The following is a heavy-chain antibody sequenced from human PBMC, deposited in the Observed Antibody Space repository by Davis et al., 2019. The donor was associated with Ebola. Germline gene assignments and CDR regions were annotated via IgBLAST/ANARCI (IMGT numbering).Heavy chain of an antibody. J-gene: IGHJ6*02. CDR1: GGSISSSNW. CDR2: IYHSGST. Sequence: MPGGSLRLSCAVSGGSISSSNWWSWVRQPPGKGLEWIGEIYHSGSTNYNPSLKSRVTMSVDTSKNQFSLKLSSVTAADTAVYYCARRDLVITYGMDVWGQGTTVTVSS. CDR3: ARRDLVITYGMDV. V-gene: IGHV4-4*02. D-gene: IGHD3-3*01.